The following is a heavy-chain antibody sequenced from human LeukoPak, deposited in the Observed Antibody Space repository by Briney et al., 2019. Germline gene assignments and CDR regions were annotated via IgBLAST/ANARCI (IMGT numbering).Heavy chain of an antibody. CDR2: IRSKAYGGTT. CDR3: TRATRGYSGYDYGSWFDP. D-gene: IGHD5-12*01. Sequence: PGGSLGLSCTATGFTFGDYAMSWVRQAPGKGLEWVGFIRSKAYGGTTEYAASVKGRFTISRDDSKSIAYLQMNSLKTEDTAVYYCTRATRGYSGYDYGSWFDPWGQGTLVTVSS. V-gene: IGHV3-49*04. J-gene: IGHJ5*02. CDR1: GFTFGDYA.